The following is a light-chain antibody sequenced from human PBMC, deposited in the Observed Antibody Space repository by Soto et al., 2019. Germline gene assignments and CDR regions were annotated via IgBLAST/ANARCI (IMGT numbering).Light chain of an antibody. CDR2: GAS. CDR3: QQSSTIPYT. J-gene: IGKJ2*01. CDR1: QSISTY. V-gene: IGKV1-39*01. Sequence: DLQMTQSPSSLSASVGDRVTITCRASQSISTYLNWYQQRPGKAPNVLIYGASSLQSGVPSRFSGSGSGTDFTLTISSLQPEDFATYYCQQSSTIPYTFGQGTMLEIK.